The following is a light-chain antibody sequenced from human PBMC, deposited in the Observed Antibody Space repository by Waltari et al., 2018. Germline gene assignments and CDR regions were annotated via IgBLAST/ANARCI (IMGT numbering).Light chain of an antibody. J-gene: IGLJ2*01. Sequence: QSVLTQPPSVSGAPGQRVTISCTGRSSNIGAGYAVHRYQQLPGTAPKLLIYGNSNRPSGVPYRFSGSKSGTSASLAITGLQAEDEADYYCQSYDSSLSGVVFGGGTKLTVL. CDR1: SSNIGAGYA. V-gene: IGLV1-40*01. CDR2: GNS. CDR3: QSYDSSLSGVV.